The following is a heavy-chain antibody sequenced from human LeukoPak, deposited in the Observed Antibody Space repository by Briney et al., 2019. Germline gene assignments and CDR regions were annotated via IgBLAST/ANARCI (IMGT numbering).Heavy chain of an antibody. J-gene: IGHJ5*02. D-gene: IGHD2-15*01. CDR1: GFTFSSYS. Sequence: GGSLRLSCAASGFTFSSYSMNWVRQAPGKGLEWVAVIWYDGSNKYYADSVKGRFTISRDNSKNTLYLQMNSLRAEDTAVYYCARASRYCSGGSCYPPMDWFDPWSQGTLVTVSS. CDR2: IWYDGSNK. V-gene: IGHV3-33*08. CDR3: ARASRYCSGGSCYPPMDWFDP.